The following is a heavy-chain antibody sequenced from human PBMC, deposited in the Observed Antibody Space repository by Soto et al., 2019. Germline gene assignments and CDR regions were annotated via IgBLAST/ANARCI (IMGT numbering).Heavy chain of an antibody. CDR2: IYYSGST. J-gene: IGHJ3*02. CDR3: ARGHDFASYAFDI. D-gene: IGHD3-3*01. Sequence: SETLSLTCTVSGGSISRYYWSRIRHPPGKGLEWIGYIYYSGSTNYNPSLKSRVTISVDTSKNQFSLKLSSVTAADTAVYYCARGHDFASYAFDIWGQRTMLTVSS. CDR1: GGSISRYY. V-gene: IGHV4-59*01.